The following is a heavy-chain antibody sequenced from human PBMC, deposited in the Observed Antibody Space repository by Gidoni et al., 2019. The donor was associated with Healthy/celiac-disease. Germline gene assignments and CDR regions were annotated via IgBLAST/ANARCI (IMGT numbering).Heavy chain of an antibody. CDR1: GYSISSGYY. J-gene: IGHJ4*02. V-gene: IGHV4-38-2*02. CDR2: IYHSGST. Sequence: QVPLQESVPGLVTPSETLSLTCAVSGYSISSGYYWGWLRQPPGKGLEWIGSIYHSGSTYYNPSLKSRGTIAVDTSKNQFSLKLSSVTAADTAVYYWARDRVAVAGTCYFDYWGQGTLVTVSS. CDR3: ARDRVAVAGTCYFDY. D-gene: IGHD6-19*01.